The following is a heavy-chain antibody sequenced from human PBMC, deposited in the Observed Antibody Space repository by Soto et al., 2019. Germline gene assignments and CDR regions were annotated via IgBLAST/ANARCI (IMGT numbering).Heavy chain of an antibody. D-gene: IGHD4-4*01. CDR2: IYYSGST. CDR1: GGSINSGGYY. CDR3: ARHSNRNYGLYYFDY. Sequence: PSETLSLTCTVSGGSINSGGYYWSWIRQHPGKGLEWIGYIYYSGSTTYNPSLKSRVTISVDTSKNQFSLKVSSATAADTAVYYCARHSNRNYGLYYFDYWGLGALVTVSS. V-gene: IGHV4-31*03. J-gene: IGHJ4*02.